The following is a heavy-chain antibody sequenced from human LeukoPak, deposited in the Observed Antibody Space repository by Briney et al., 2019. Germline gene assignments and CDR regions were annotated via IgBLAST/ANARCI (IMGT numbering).Heavy chain of an antibody. Sequence: PGGSLRLSCAASGFTFSTYSMNWVRQAPGKGLEWISYISSSSTTIYYADSVKGRFTISRDNAKNSVFLQMNSLRDEDTAVYYCTRVVVGATYHCFDPWGQGTLVTVSS. D-gene: IGHD1-26*01. J-gene: IGHJ5*02. CDR2: ISSSSTTI. CDR3: TRVVVGATYHCFDP. CDR1: GFTFSTYS. V-gene: IGHV3-48*02.